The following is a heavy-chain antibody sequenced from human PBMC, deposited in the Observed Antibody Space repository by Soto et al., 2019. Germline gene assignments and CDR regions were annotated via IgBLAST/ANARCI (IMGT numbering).Heavy chain of an antibody. CDR2: IIPLFGTA. Sequence: QVQLVQCGADVKKPGSSVKVSCQASGVTFSSETLGWVRQAPGQGLEWVGGIIPLFGTASYAQKFQGRVTITADESTSTVYMELSSLRSDDTAVYFCATELGENPASPFDAWGQGTLVTVSS. CDR3: ATELGENPASPFDA. V-gene: IGHV1-69*01. D-gene: IGHD3-10*01. J-gene: IGHJ4*02. CDR1: GVTFSSET.